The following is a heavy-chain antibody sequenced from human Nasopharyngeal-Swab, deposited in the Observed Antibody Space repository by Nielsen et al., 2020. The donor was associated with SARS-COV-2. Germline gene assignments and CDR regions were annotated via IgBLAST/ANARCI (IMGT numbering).Heavy chain of an antibody. CDR2: ISSSVSNI. D-gene: IGHD6-19*01. V-gene: IGHV3-21*06. Sequence: GESLKISLAASGFTFSTYSMNWVRQAPAKGLEWVSCISSSVSNIYYADSVKGRFTISRENAKNALYLQMSSLRAEDTAVYYCERLPSAWGRRDFDYWGQGTLVTVSS. CDR1: GFTFSTYS. J-gene: IGHJ4*02. CDR3: ERLPSAWGRRDFDY.